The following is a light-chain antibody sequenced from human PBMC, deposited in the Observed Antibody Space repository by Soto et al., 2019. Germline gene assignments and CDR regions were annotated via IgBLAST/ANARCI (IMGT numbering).Light chain of an antibody. CDR2: DAS. Sequence: IVFTQSPGTLSLSPGERTTLSCRASQSVSNYLAWYQQKPGQAPRLLIYDASNRATDIPARFSGSGSGTDFTLTISGLQPGDSATYYCQQYNSYSPTFGQGTKVDIK. V-gene: IGKV3-11*01. CDR3: QQYNSYSPT. J-gene: IGKJ1*01. CDR1: QSVSNY.